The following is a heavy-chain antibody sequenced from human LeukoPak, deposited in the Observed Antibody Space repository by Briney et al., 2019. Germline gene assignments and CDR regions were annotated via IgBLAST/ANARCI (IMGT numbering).Heavy chain of an antibody. J-gene: IGHJ4*02. CDR3: AGGSGYAFEY. V-gene: IGHV4-59*08. Sequence: SETLSLTCSVSGDSINNYYWNWIRQPPGKGLEWIGYIYYSGSTRYNPSLQSRITMSIGTSKTQFSLKLDSVTAEDTAVYYCAGGSGYAFEYWGQGTLVTVSS. D-gene: IGHD5-12*01. CDR1: GDSINNYY. CDR2: IYYSGST.